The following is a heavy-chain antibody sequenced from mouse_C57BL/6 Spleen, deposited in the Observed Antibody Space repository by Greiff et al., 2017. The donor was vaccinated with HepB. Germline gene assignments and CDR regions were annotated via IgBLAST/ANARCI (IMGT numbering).Heavy chain of an antibody. V-gene: IGHV5-4*01. J-gene: IGHJ4*01. Sequence: EVMLVESGGGLVKPGGSLKLSCAASGFTFSSYAMSWVRQTPEKRLEWVATISDGGSYTYYPDNVKGRFTISRDNAKNNLYLQMSHLKSEDTAMYYCAKDKIRHYYAMDYWGQGTSVTVSS. CDR2: ISDGGSYT. CDR1: GFTFSSYA. CDR3: AKDKIRHYYAMDY.